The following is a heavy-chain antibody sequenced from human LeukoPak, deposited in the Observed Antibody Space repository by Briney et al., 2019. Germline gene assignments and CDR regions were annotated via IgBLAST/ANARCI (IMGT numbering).Heavy chain of an antibody. J-gene: IGHJ6*02. CDR2: ISAYNGNT. Sequence: GASVKVSCKASGYTFTSYGISWVRQAPGQGLEWMGWISAYNGNTNYAQKLQGRVTMTTDTSTSTAYMKLRSLRSDDTAVYYCASINVFYGMDVWGQGTTVTVSS. V-gene: IGHV1-18*01. CDR1: GYTFTSYG. D-gene: IGHD3-10*01. CDR3: ASINVFYGMDV.